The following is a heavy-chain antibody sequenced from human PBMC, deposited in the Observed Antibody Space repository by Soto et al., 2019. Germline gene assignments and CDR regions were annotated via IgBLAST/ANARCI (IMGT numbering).Heavy chain of an antibody. CDR3: AKDRVGATTCFDY. V-gene: IGHV3-53*01. CDR2: IYSGGYT. CDR1: GFTVSNNY. Sequence: GGSLRLSCEVSGFTVSNNYMSWVRQAPGKGLEGVSVIYSGGYTAYGDSVKGRFTISRDNSKNTLYLQMNSLRAEDTAVYYCAKDRVGATTCFDYWGQGTLVTVSS. J-gene: IGHJ4*02. D-gene: IGHD1-26*01.